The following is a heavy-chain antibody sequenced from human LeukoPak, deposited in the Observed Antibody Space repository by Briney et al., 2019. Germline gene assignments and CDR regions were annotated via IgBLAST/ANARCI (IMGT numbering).Heavy chain of an antibody. J-gene: IGHJ4*02. Sequence: GSLRLSCAASGCTFRSYCMHWVRPAPGKGLGWGGVVWYDGNNKYYADSVKGRFTISRDNSKNTLYLQMNSLRAEDTAVYYCARDYYDSSGYYYLDYWGQGTLVTVSS. CDR3: ARDYYDSSGYYYLDY. D-gene: IGHD3-22*01. CDR2: VWYDGNNK. CDR1: GCTFRSYC. V-gene: IGHV3-33*01.